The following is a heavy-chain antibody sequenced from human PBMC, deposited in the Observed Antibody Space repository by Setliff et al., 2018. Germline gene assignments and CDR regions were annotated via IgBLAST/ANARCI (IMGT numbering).Heavy chain of an antibody. J-gene: IGHJ4*02. Sequence: SETLSLTCTVSGGSISSHYWSWIRQPPGKGPEWIGSIYYSGSTNYNPSLKSRVTISVDTSKNQFSLKLSSVTAADTAVYYCARGLGNYADYWGQGTLVTVSS. D-gene: IGHD2-21*01. CDR3: ARGLGNYADY. V-gene: IGHV4-59*11. CDR1: GGSISSHY. CDR2: IYYSGST.